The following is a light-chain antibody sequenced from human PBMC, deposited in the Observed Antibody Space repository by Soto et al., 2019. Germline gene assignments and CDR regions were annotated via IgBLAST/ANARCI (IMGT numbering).Light chain of an antibody. Sequence: DIVMTQSPDSLAVSLGERATVNCESSHIFLYSSNNKNYLAWYQQKPGQPPKLLIYWASTRESGVPDRFSGSGSGTDFTLTISSLQAEDVAVYYCQQYYSTPRTFGQGTKVDIK. CDR3: QQYYSTPRT. V-gene: IGKV4-1*01. J-gene: IGKJ1*01. CDR1: HIFLYSSNNKNY. CDR2: WAS.